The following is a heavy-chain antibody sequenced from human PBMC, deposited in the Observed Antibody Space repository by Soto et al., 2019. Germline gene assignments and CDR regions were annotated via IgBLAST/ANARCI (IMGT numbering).Heavy chain of an antibody. J-gene: IGHJ4*02. CDR3: ARGVVLKVYEMGGPDY. CDR1: GYTFSRYY. Sequence: QVQLVQSGAEVKKPGASVKVSCRTSGYTFSRYYMHWVRQAPGQGLEWMGIINPSSGSPNYAQKSMGRPTGPREKSPSTVYMELNGLTSEETAMYYLARGVVLKVYEMGGPDYWGQGTLVTVSS. D-gene: IGHD2-8*01. CDR2: INPSSGSP. V-gene: IGHV1-46*01.